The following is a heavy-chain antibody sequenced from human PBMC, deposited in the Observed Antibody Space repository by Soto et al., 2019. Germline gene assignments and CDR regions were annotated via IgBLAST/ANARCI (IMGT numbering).Heavy chain of an antibody. CDR1: GYTFTSCG. D-gene: IGHD5-18*01. CDR2: ISGYNGDT. J-gene: IGHJ4*01. V-gene: IGHV1-18*04. Sequence: GASVKVSCKAAGYTFTSCGISWVRQAPGQGLEWMGWISGYNGDTHYAQKFQGRVTMTTDTSTSTAYMGLRSLRSDETAMYYCARENVLSYVDTAMVDYFDYWG. CDR3: ARENVLSYVDTAMVDYFDY.